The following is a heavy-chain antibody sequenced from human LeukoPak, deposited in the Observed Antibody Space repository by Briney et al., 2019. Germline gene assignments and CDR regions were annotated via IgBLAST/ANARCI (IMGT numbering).Heavy chain of an antibody. CDR1: GGSISSYY. CDR3: ARPGGRDGYNLLV. V-gene: IGHV4-59*01. J-gene: IGHJ4*02. D-gene: IGHD5-12*01. Sequence: SETLSLTCTVSGGSISSYYWSWIRQPPGKGLEWIGYIYYSGSTNYNPSLKSRVTISVDTSKNQFSLKLSSVTAADTAVYYCARPGGRDGYNLLVWGQGTLVTVSS. CDR2: IYYSGST.